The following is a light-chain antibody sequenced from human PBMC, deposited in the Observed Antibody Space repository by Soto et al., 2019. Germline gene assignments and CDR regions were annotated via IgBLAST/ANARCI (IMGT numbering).Light chain of an antibody. V-gene: IGKV1-33*01. CDR3: KQYYNLPPPWT. Sequence: DIQMTKSTSPLSASLGNRFTITCQGSQDIATYLNWYQQKPGKAPNLLIYDASNLETGVPSRFSGGGSGTHFTFTISNLQPEDIATYYCKQYYNLPPPWTFGQGTEVDVK. CDR2: DAS. J-gene: IGKJ1*01. CDR1: QDIATY.